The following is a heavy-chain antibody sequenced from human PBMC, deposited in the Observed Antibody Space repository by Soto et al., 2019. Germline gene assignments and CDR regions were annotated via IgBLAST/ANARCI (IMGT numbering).Heavy chain of an antibody. CDR1: GFTFSSYA. D-gene: IGHD5-12*01. CDR3: AKDGRGPPLDAFDM. V-gene: IGHV3-23*01. J-gene: IGHJ3*02. Sequence: PGGSLRLSCVGSGFTFSSYAMSWVRQAPGEGLEWVSGISGSGGTTYQADSVKGRFSVSRDNSKNTLYLQMNSLRAEDTALYFCAKDGRGPPLDAFDMWGQGTMVTVSS. CDR2: ISGSGGTT.